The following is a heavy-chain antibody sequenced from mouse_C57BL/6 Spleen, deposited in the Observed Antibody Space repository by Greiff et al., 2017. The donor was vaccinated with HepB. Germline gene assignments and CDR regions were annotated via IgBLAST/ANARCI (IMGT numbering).Heavy chain of an antibody. CDR3: AREGSYYSKSDAMDY. V-gene: IGHV3-6*01. J-gene: IGHJ4*01. Sequence: EVKLVESGPGLVKPSQSLSLTCSVTGYSITSGYYWNWIRQFPGNKLEWMGYISYDGSNNYNPSLKNRISITRDTSKNQFFLKLNSVTTEDTATYYCAREGSYYSKSDAMDYWGQGTSVTVSS. CDR1: GYSITSGYY. D-gene: IGHD2-5*01. CDR2: ISYDGSN.